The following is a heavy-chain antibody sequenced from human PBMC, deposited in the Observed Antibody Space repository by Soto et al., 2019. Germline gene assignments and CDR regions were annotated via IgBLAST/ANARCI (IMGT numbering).Heavy chain of an antibody. D-gene: IGHD2-2*01. CDR1: GGSISSYY. Sequence: PSETLSLTCTVSGGSISSYYWSWIRQPPGKGLEWIGYIYYSGSTNYNPSLKSRVTISVATSKNQFSLKLSSVTAADTAVYYCAGYCVSASCYGRNAFDIWGQGTMVTVSS. CDR3: AGYCVSASCYGRNAFDI. CDR2: IYYSGST. J-gene: IGHJ3*02. V-gene: IGHV4-59*01.